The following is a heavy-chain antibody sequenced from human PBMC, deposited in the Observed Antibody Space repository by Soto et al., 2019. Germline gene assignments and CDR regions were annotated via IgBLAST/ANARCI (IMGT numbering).Heavy chain of an antibody. D-gene: IGHD4-17*01. J-gene: IGHJ3*02. Sequence: EVQLVESGGGLVQPGGSLRLSCAASGFTFSSYWMHWVRQAPGKGLVWVSRINSEGSSTSNADSVKGRFTISRDNAKNTLYLQMNSLRAEDTAVYYCARFPDYGDYVGAFVIWGQGTMVTVSS. CDR3: ARFPDYGDYVGAFVI. V-gene: IGHV3-74*01. CDR2: INSEGSST. CDR1: GFTFSSYW.